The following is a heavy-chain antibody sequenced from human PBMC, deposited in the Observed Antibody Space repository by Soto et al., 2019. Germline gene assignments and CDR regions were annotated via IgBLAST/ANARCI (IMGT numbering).Heavy chain of an antibody. CDR2: ISGSGGST. CDR3: AKRYYDFWSGYLPFDY. CDR1: GFSFSSYA. D-gene: IGHD3-3*01. Sequence: EVQLLESGGGLVQPGGSLRLSCAASGFSFSSYAMNWVRQAPGKGLEWVSGISGSGGSTYYADSVKGRFTISRDNSKNTLYLQMNSLRAEDTAVYYCAKRYYDFWSGYLPFDYWGQGALVTVSS. V-gene: IGHV3-23*01. J-gene: IGHJ4*02.